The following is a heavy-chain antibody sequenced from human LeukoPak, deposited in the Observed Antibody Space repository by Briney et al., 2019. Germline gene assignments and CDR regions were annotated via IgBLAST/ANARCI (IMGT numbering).Heavy chain of an antibody. CDR2: ISGSGGST. J-gene: IGHJ4*02. V-gene: IGHV3-23*01. CDR1: GFTFSSYA. D-gene: IGHD4-23*01. Sequence: GGSLRLSCAASGFTFSSYAMSWVRQAPGKGLEWVSAISGSGGSTYYADSVKGRFTISRDNSKNTLYLQMNSLRAEHTAVYYCAKDLGGGLRWDMFDYWGQGTLVTVSS. CDR3: AKDLGGGLRWDMFDY.